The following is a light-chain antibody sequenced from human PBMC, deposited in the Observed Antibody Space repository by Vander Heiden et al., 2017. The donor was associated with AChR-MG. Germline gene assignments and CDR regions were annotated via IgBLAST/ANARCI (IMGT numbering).Light chain of an antibody. J-gene: IGLJ2*01. CDR1: SSNIGAGYD. CDR2: GNS. CDR3: QSYDSSLSGSI. Sequence: QSVLTQPPSVSRTPGQRVTTSCTGSSSNIGAGYDVHWYQQLPGTAPKLLIYGNSNRPSGVPDRFSGSKSGTSASLAITGLQAEDEADYYCQSYDSSLSGSIFGGGTKLTVL. V-gene: IGLV1-40*01.